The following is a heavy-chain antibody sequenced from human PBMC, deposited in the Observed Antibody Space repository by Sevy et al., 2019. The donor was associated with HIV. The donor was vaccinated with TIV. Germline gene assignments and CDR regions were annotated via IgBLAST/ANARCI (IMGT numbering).Heavy chain of an antibody. V-gene: IGHV3-74*01. Sequence: GGSLRLSCATSGFTFSSYWMHWVRRAPGKGLVWVSRANSDGSSTTYADSVKGRFTISRDNAKNTLSLQMNSLRAEDTAVYYCVAANSWEDYWGQGTLVTVSS. J-gene: IGHJ4*02. CDR3: VAANSWEDY. CDR1: GFTFSSYW. CDR2: ANSDGSST. D-gene: IGHD6-13*01.